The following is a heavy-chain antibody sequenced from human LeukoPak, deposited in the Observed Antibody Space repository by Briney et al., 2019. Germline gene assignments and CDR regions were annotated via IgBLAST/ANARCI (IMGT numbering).Heavy chain of an antibody. J-gene: IGHJ4*02. V-gene: IGHV3-23*01. Sequence: GGSLRLSRAPSGFTFNKHAMSWVRHAPGEGLVWVLVISSSGCITYYAASVKGRFTISRDNSKNTLYLQMNSLRAEETAVYYCAKLRGGTGGYFDYWGQGTLVTVSS. CDR3: AKLRGGTGGYFDY. CDR1: GFTFNKHA. D-gene: IGHD3-10*01. CDR2: ISSSGCIT.